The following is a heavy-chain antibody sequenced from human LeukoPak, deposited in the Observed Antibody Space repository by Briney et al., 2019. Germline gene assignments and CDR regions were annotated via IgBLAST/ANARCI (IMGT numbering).Heavy chain of an antibody. Sequence: GGSLRLSCAASGFTFSSYEMNWVRQAPGKGLEWVSYISSSGSTIYYADSEKGRFTISRDNAKNSLYLQMNSLRAEDTAVYYCARDGGDCYSWYRRDAFDIWGQGTMVTVSS. V-gene: IGHV3-48*03. CDR3: ARDGGDCYSWYRRDAFDI. CDR1: GFTFSSYE. CDR2: ISSSGSTI. J-gene: IGHJ3*02. D-gene: IGHD2-21*02.